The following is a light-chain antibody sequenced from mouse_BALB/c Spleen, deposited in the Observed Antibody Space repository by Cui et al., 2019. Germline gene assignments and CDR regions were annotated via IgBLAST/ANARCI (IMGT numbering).Light chain of an antibody. CDR1: SSVSY. V-gene: IGKV4-80*01. J-gene: IGKJ1*01. CDR2: STS. Sequence: QIVLTQSPAIMSASLDEEITLTCSASSSVSYMHWYQHKSGTSPKLLIYSTSNLASGVPSRFSGSGSGTFYSLTISSVEAEDAADYYCHQWSSYPWTFGGGTKLEIK. CDR3: HQWSSYPWT.